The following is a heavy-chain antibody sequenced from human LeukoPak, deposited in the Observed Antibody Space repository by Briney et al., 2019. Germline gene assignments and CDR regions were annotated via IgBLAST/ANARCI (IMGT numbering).Heavy chain of an antibody. CDR3: ARVPPPYYYMDV. CDR2: ISSSGSTI. J-gene: IGHJ6*03. V-gene: IGHV3-48*03. Sequence: PGGSLRLSCAASGFTFSSYEMNWVRQAPGKGLEWVSYISSSGSTIYYADSVKGRFTISRDNAKHSLYLQINSLKAEDTAVYYCARVPPPYYYMDVWGKGTTVTIYS. CDR1: GFTFSSYE.